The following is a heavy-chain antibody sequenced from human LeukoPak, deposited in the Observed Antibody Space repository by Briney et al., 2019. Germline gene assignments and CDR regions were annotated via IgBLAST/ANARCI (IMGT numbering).Heavy chain of an antibody. CDR3: ARANAREDRYYYYYMDV. Sequence: PGGSLRLSCAASGFTFSSYSMNWVRQAPGKGLEWVSSISSSSSYIYYADSVKGRFTISRDNAQNSLYLQMNSLRAEDTAVYYCARANAREDRYYYYYMDVWGKGTTVTVSS. CDR1: GFTFSSYS. J-gene: IGHJ6*03. D-gene: IGHD2-2*01. V-gene: IGHV3-21*01. CDR2: ISSSSSYI.